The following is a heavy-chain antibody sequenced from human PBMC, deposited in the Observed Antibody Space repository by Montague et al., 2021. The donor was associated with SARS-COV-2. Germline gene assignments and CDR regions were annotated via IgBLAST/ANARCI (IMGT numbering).Heavy chain of an antibody. CDR3: ASGLGNYGSGNHHFDP. J-gene: IGHJ5*02. V-gene: IGHV4-59*01. CDR1: GGPITRYY. CDR2: IYHSGST. D-gene: IGHD3-10*01. Sequence: SETLSLTCAVSGGPITRYYWNWIRQPPGKGLEYIGYIYHSGSTTYNPSLKSRVSISVDTSKNQFSLKLRSVTAADTAVYYCASGLGNYGSGNHHFDPWGQGTLVTVSS.